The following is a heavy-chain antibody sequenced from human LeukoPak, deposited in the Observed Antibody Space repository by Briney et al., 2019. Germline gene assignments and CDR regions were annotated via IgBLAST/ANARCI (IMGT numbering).Heavy chain of an antibody. CDR1: GFTFNKYA. V-gene: IGHV3-23*01. Sequence: GGSLRLSCAASGFTFNKYAMNWVRQTAGQGLEWVSSISGTRGYTYYADSVKGRFTISRDNSKNTLYLQMNSLRAEDTAVYYCAKSGSLLWFGELSLKFDYWGQGTLVTVSS. J-gene: IGHJ4*02. D-gene: IGHD3-10*01. CDR3: AKSGSLLWFGELSLKFDY. CDR2: ISGTRGYT.